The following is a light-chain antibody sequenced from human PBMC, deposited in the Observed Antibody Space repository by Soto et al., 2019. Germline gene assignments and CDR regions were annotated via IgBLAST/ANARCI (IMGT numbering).Light chain of an antibody. V-gene: IGKV3-20*01. J-gene: IGKJ2*01. CDR1: QSVGSNY. CDR3: PQYGSSPPYT. Sequence: EIVLTQSPGTLSLSPGERATLSCRASQSVGSNYLAWYQQKPGQAPRLLIYGASSRASGIPDRFSGSGSGTDFTLTIRRLEPEDFAVYYCPQYGSSPPYTFGQGTKLEIK. CDR2: GAS.